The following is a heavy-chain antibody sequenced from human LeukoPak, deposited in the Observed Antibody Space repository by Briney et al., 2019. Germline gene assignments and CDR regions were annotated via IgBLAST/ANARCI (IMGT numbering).Heavy chain of an antibody. J-gene: IGHJ5*02. CDR1: GYTFTNYG. CDR2: INAYNANT. V-gene: IGHV1-18*01. D-gene: IGHD1-26*01. CDR3: ARDREGWFDP. Sequence: ASVKVSCKASGYTFTNYGISWVRQAPGQGLEWMGWINAYNANTNYAQRFQGRVTMATDTSTSTAYMELRSLRSDDTAVYYRARDREGWFDPWGQGTLVTVSS.